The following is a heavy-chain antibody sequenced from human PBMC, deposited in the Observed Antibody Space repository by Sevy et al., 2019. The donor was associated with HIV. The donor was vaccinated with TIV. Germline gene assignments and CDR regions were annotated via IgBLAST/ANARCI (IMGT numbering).Heavy chain of an antibody. V-gene: IGHV4-30-4*02. CDR2: IYYSGTT. CDR3: ARYCIRTRPHNWFDP. Sequence: SESLSLTCTVSGGSISSGDYYWSWMRQPPGNGLEWIGYIYYSGTTYYNPSLKSQVTISVDTSKNHFSLNLNSVTAADTAVYYCARYCIRTRPHNWFDPWGQGTTVTVSS. D-gene: IGHD2-2*01. CDR1: GGSISSGDYY. J-gene: IGHJ5*02.